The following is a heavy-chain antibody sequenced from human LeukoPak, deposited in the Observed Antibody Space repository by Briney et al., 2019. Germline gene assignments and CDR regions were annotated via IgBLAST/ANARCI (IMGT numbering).Heavy chain of an antibody. V-gene: IGHV7-4-1*02. CDR3: ARKRQQLVAPHYYYYCGMDV. D-gene: IGHD6-13*01. Sequence: ASVKVSCKASGYTFTSYAMNWVRPAPGQGLEWMGWINTNTGNPTYAQGFTGRFVFSLDTSVSTAYLQISSLKAEDTAVYYCARKRQQLVAPHYYYYCGMDVWGQGTTVTVSS. J-gene: IGHJ6*02. CDR1: GYTFTSYA. CDR2: INTNTGNP.